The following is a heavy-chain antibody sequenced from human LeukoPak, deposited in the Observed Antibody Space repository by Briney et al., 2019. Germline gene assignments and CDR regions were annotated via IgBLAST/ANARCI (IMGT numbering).Heavy chain of an antibody. J-gene: IGHJ4*02. CDR1: GGSITNYY. Sequence: SETLSLTCTVSGGSITNYYRSWIRQPPGMGLEWIGYVYYTGSTDYNPSLKSRVTISVDTSKNQFSLKLSSVTAADTAVYYCARYQDYYDSSGSPNFDYWGQGTLVTVSS. CDR3: ARYQDYYDSSGSPNFDY. V-gene: IGHV4-59*01. D-gene: IGHD3-22*01. CDR2: VYYTGST.